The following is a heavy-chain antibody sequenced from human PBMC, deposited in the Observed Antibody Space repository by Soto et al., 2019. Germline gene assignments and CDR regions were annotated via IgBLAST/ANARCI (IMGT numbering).Heavy chain of an antibody. V-gene: IGHV3-48*02. Sequence: GGSLSLSCAASGFTFSSYSMNWVRQAPGKGLEWVSYISSSSSTIYYADSVKGRFTISRDNAKNSLYLQMNSLRDEDTAVYYCARDRGVCTNGVCHRYFDYWGQGTLVTVSS. CDR2: ISSSSSTI. CDR1: GFTFSSYS. CDR3: ARDRGVCTNGVCHRYFDY. D-gene: IGHD2-8*01. J-gene: IGHJ4*02.